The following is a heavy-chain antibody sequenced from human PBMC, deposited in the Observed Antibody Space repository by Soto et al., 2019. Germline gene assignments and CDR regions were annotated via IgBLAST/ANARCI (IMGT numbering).Heavy chain of an antibody. Sequence: EVQLLESGGGLVQPGGSLRLSCAASGFTFSSYAMSWVRQAPGKGLEWVSAISGGTSSTYSADSVKGRFTISRDNSKNTLYLQMNSLRAEDTAVYYCAKERWAAAGTPTLDDWGQGTLVTVSS. CDR3: AKERWAAAGTPTLDD. J-gene: IGHJ4*02. D-gene: IGHD6-13*01. CDR2: ISGGTSST. V-gene: IGHV3-23*01. CDR1: GFTFSSYA.